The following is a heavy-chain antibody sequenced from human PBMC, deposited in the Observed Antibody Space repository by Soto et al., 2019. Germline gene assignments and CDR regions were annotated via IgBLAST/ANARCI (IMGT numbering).Heavy chain of an antibody. CDR1: GFAFSRHA. CDR2: ISNSDDTT. Sequence: GGSLRLSCATSGFAFSRHAMSWVRQTPGRGLEWLSSISNSDDTTYYAASVKGRFTISRDMSKSTLLLQMSSLRAEDTAVYYCAKGYADSDSWGQGTQVTVSS. J-gene: IGHJ4*02. D-gene: IGHD5-18*01. V-gene: IGHV3-23*01. CDR3: AKGYADSDS.